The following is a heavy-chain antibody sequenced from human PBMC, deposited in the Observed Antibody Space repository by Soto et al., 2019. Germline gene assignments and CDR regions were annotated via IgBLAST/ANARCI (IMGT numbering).Heavy chain of an antibody. V-gene: IGHV3-23*01. Sequence: GGSLRLSCAASGVTFTSHAMTWVRQVPGEGLQWVSSISKSGDSTYYADSVKGRFTTSRDNSKNTLYLQMNSLRAEDTAIYYCAKGSFGFDYWGLGTLVTVS. CDR1: GVTFTSHA. J-gene: IGHJ4*02. CDR2: ISKSGDST. D-gene: IGHD3-10*01. CDR3: AKGSFGFDY.